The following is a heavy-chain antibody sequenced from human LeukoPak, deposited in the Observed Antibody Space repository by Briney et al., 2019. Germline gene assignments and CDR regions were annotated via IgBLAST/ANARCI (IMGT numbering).Heavy chain of an antibody. D-gene: IGHD3-10*01. CDR1: GFTFSSYA. V-gene: IGHV3-30*01. CDR2: ISYDGSNK. CDR3: ARESITMVRESNYFDY. Sequence: GRSLRFSCAASGFTFSSYAMHWVRQAPGKGLEWVAVISYDGSNKYYADSVKGRFTISRDNSKNTLYLQMNSLRAEDTAVYYCARESITMVRESNYFDYWGQGTLVTVSS. J-gene: IGHJ4*02.